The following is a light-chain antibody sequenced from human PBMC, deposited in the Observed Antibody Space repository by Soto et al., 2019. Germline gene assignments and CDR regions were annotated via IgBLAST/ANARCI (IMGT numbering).Light chain of an antibody. CDR1: SSNIGSNY. CDR3: LSYSISTAYL. Sequence: QSVLTQPPSASGTPGQRVTISCSESSSNIGSNYVSWYQQLPGTAPKLLIYRNNQRPSGVPDRFSGSRSGTSASLAVSGLRSEDEADYFCLSYSISTAYLLGAGTKVTVL. J-gene: IGLJ1*01. CDR2: RNN. V-gene: IGLV1-47*01.